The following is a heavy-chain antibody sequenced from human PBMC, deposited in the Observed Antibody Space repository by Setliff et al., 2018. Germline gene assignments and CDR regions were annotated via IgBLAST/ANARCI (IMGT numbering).Heavy chain of an antibody. CDR1: GFTFSSYA. CDR2: INHSGST. V-gene: IGHV4-34*01. Sequence: LRLSCAASGFTFSSYAMSWFRQAPGKGLEWIGEINHSGSTNYNPSLKSRVTISVDTSKNQFSLKLSSVTAADTAVYYCARRYNFWSGYLDYWGQGTLVTVSS. J-gene: IGHJ4*02. CDR3: ARRYNFWSGYLDY. D-gene: IGHD3-3*01.